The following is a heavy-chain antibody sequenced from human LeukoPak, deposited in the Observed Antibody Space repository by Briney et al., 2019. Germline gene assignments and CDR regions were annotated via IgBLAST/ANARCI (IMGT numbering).Heavy chain of an antibody. CDR3: ARFQIVVVPAAINWLDP. Sequence: ASVKVSCKASGYTFTGYYMHWVRQAPGQGLEWMGWINPNSGGTNYAQKFQGRVTMTRDTSISTAYMELSRLRSDDTAVYYCARFQIVVVPAAINWLDPWGQGTLVTVSS. CDR1: GYTFTGYY. D-gene: IGHD2-2*02. J-gene: IGHJ5*02. V-gene: IGHV1-2*02. CDR2: INPNSGGT.